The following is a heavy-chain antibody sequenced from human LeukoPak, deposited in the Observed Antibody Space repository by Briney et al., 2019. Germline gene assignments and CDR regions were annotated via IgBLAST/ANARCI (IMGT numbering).Heavy chain of an antibody. V-gene: IGHV3-21*01. CDR1: GFTFSSYS. CDR3: ARDLY. Sequence: GGSLSLSCAASGFTFSSYSMNWVRQAPGKGLEWVSSISSSSSYIYYAGSVKGRFTISRDNAKNSLYLQMNSLRAEDTAVYYCARDLYWGQGTLVTVSS. CDR2: ISSSSSYI. J-gene: IGHJ4*02.